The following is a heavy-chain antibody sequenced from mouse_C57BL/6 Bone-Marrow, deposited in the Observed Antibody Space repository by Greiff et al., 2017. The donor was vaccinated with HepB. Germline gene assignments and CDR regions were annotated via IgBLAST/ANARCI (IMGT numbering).Heavy chain of an antibody. CDR2: ISGGGGNT. CDR3: ARHFYDS. D-gene: IGHD2-3*01. J-gene: IGHJ1*03. CDR1: GFTFSSYT. V-gene: IGHV5-9*01. Sequence: EVKLVESGGGLVKPGGSLKLSCAASGFTFSSYTMSWVRQTPEKRLEWVATISGGGGNTYYPDSVMGRFTISRDNAKNTLYLQMSSLRSEDTALYYCARHFYDSRGTGTTVTVSS.